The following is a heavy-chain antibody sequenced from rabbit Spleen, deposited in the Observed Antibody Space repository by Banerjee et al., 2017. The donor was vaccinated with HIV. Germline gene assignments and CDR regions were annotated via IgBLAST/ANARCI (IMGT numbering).Heavy chain of an antibody. V-gene: IGHV1S40*01. CDR1: GFSFSTSYY. CDR3: TTMADSGGYLYL. J-gene: IGHJ4*01. D-gene: IGHD1-1*01. Sequence: GGDMVKPGASLTLTCTASGFSFSTSYYICWVRQAPGKGLEWIGCMYPDGIGSTAYASWAKGRFTISKTSSTTVTLQMTSLTAADTATYFCTTMADSGGYLYLWGQGTLVTVS. CDR2: MYPDGIGST.